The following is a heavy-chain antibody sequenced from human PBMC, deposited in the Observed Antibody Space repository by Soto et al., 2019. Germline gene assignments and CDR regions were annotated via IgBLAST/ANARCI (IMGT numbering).Heavy chain of an antibody. Sequence: QVQLVESGGGVVQPGRSLRLSCAASGFTFSSYGMRWVRQAPGKGLEWVAVIWFDGTNKYYADSVKGRLTISRDNSKNTLYLQMNSLRAEDTAVYYCARDGVGLLITTPMYYYGMDVWGQGTTVTVSS. V-gene: IGHV3-33*01. J-gene: IGHJ6*02. CDR1: GFTFSSYG. CDR3: ARDGVGLLITTPMYYYGMDV. D-gene: IGHD3-9*01. CDR2: IWFDGTNK.